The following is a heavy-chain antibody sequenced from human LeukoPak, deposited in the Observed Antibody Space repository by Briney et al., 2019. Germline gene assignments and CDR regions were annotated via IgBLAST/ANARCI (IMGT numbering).Heavy chain of an antibody. CDR2: TYPGNSDT. D-gene: IGHD6-19*01. J-gene: IGHJ5*02. CDR3: ARLGDYSSGWQYNWFDP. V-gene: IGHV5-51*01. Sequence: GESLKISCKGSGYSFTSYWIGWVRQMPGKGLEWMGITYPGNSDTRYSPSFQGQVIFSADKSIQTAYLQWSSLKASDTAMYYCARLGDYSSGWQYNWFDPRGQGTLVTVSS. CDR1: GYSFTSYW.